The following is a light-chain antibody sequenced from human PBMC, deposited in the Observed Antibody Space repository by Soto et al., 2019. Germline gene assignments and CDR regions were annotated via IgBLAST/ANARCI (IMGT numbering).Light chain of an antibody. Sequence: QSVLTQPPSVSGSAGQSVTISCTGSSTDIGSYNRVSWYQQPPGTAPKLIIYEVTNRPSGVPDRFSGSKSGNTASLTISGLQADDEADYYCSSYTTASTPVFGGGTKLTVL. CDR2: EVT. V-gene: IGLV2-18*02. CDR1: STDIGSYNR. J-gene: IGLJ2*01. CDR3: SSYTTASTPV.